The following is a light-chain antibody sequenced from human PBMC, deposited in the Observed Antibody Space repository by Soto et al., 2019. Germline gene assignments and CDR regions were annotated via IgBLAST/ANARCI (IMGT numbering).Light chain of an antibody. CDR3: AAWDDSLSGMV. J-gene: IGLJ2*01. V-gene: IGLV1-47*01. Sequence: QSVLTQPPSASGTPGQRVTISCSGSSSNIGSNYVYWYQQLPGTAPKLLIYRNNQRPSGVPDRFSGSKSGTSASLAISGLRSEVEADYYCAAWDDSLSGMVFGGGTKLTVL. CDR1: SSNIGSNY. CDR2: RNN.